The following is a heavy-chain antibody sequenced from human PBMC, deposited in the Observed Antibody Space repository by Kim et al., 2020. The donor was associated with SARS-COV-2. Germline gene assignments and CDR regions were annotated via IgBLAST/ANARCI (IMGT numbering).Heavy chain of an antibody. CDR2: ISGSGDGT. Sequence: GGSLRLSCAASGFTFSNSAMSWVRQAPGKRLEWVSVISGSGDGTYYADSVKGRFTISRGNSKNTLYLQMNSLRAEDTAIYYCTKPYQLLYEYFQHWGQGTLVSVSS. CDR1: GFTFSNSA. J-gene: IGHJ1*01. D-gene: IGHD2-2*02. V-gene: IGHV3-23*01. CDR3: TKPYQLLYEYFQH.